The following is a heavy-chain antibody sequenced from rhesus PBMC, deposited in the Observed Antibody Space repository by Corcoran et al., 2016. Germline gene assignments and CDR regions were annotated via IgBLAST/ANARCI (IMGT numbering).Heavy chain of an antibody. J-gene: IGHJ6*01. D-gene: IGHD3-34*01. CDR3: AIDTPRRGYSYGLDS. CDR2: ITYSGST. Sequence: QVQLQESGPGLVKPSETLSLTCAVSGGSISSGYYYWSWIRQPPGKGLEWIGYITYSGSTSYNPSLKSRVTISRDTSKNQFSLKLSSVTAADTAVYYCAIDTPRRGYSYGLDSWGQGVVVTVSS. V-gene: IGHV4-122*02. CDR1: GGSISSGYYY.